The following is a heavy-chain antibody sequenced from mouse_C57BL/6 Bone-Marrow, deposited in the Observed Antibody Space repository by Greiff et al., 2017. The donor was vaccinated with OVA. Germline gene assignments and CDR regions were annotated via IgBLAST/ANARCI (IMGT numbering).Heavy chain of an antibody. CDR1: GYAFSSSW. V-gene: IGHV1-82*01. Sequence: QVQLKQSGPELVKPGASVKISCKASGYAFSSSWMNWVKQRPGKGLEWIGRIYPGDGDTNYNGKFKGKATLTADKSSSTAYMQLSSLTSEDSAVYFCARVYYGNYGYAMDYWGQGTSVTVSS. CDR3: ARVYYGNYGYAMDY. J-gene: IGHJ4*01. D-gene: IGHD2-1*01. CDR2: IYPGDGDT.